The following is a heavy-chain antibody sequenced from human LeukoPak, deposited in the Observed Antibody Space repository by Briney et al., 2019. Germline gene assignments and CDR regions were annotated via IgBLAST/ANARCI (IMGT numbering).Heavy chain of an antibody. CDR1: GGSISSGGYY. V-gene: IGHV4-31*03. CDR3: ARDEGGSGQNWFDP. CDR2: IYYSGST. D-gene: IGHD3-10*01. Sequence: PSETLSLTCTVPGGSISSGGYYWSWIRQHPGKGLEWIGYIYYSGSTYYNPSLKSRVTISVDTSKNQFSLKLSSVTAADTAVYYCARDEGGSGQNWFDPWGQGTLVTVSS. J-gene: IGHJ5*02.